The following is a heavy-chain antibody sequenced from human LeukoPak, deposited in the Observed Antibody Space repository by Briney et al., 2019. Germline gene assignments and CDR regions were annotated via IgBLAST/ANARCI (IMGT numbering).Heavy chain of an antibody. D-gene: IGHD2-2*02. CDR2: IIPIFGTA. Sequence: SVKVSCKASGGTFSSYAISWVRQAPGQGLEWMGGIIPIFGTANYAQKFQGRVTITADESTSTAYMELSSLRSEDTAVYYCAREESAAINWFDPWGQGTLVTVSS. V-gene: IGHV1-69*01. CDR1: GGTFSSYA. J-gene: IGHJ5*02. CDR3: AREESAAINWFDP.